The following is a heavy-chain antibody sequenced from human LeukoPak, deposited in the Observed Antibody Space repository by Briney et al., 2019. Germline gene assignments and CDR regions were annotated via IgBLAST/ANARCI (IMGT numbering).Heavy chain of an antibody. D-gene: IGHD2-2*01. CDR2: TYTRGST. J-gene: IGHJ4*02. V-gene: IGHV4-4*09. Sequence: SETLSLTCTVSGDSISDYYWSWIRQPPGKGLEWIGYTYTRGSTNYNPSLKSRATISVDTSNNQFSLSLTSVTAADTAVYYCARRDCSSISCQGSFDYWGQGTLVTVSS. CDR1: GDSISDYY. CDR3: ARRDCSSISCQGSFDY.